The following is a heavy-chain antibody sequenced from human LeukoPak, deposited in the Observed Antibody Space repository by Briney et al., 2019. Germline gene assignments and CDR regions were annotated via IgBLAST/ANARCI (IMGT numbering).Heavy chain of an antibody. J-gene: IGHJ4*02. CDR2: IYYSGST. CDR3: ARGFVVRFGSSWYKFDY. V-gene: IGHV4-30-4*01. Sequence: SETLSLTCTVSGGSISSGDYYWSWIRQPPGKGLEWIGYIYYSGSTYYNPSLKSRVTISVDTSKNQFSLKLSSVTAADTAVYYCARGFVVRFGSSWYKFDYWGQGTLVTVSS. CDR1: GGSISSGDYY. D-gene: IGHD6-13*01.